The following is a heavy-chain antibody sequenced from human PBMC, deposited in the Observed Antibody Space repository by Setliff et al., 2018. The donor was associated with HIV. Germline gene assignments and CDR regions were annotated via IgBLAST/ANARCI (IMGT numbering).Heavy chain of an antibody. CDR1: GFTFSDYW. D-gene: IGHD6-13*01. CDR3: VSSRRDFDY. J-gene: IGHJ4*02. CDR2: ITGDGSST. Sequence: AGGSLRLSCAASGFTFSDYWMHWVRQAPGKGLVWVSRITGDGSSTRYADSVNGRFTISRDNAKNTLYLQMSSLRAEDTAVYYCVSSRRDFDYWGQGTLVTVSS. V-gene: IGHV3-74*01.